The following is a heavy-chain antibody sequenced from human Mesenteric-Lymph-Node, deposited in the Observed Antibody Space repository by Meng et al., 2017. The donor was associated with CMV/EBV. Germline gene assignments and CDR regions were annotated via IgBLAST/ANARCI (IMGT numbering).Heavy chain of an antibody. CDR2: MYYSGST. CDR3: ARGMTVATVTTFRQTYYFDY. V-gene: IGHV4-39*07. D-gene: IGHD4-17*01. J-gene: IGHJ4*02. Sequence: SETLSLTCTVSGGSISSSSYYWGWIRQPPGKGLEWIGSMYYSGSTYYNPSLKSRVTISVDTSKNQFSLKLSSVTAADTAVYYCARGMTVATVTTFRQTYYFDYWGQGTLVTVSS. CDR1: GGSISSSSYY.